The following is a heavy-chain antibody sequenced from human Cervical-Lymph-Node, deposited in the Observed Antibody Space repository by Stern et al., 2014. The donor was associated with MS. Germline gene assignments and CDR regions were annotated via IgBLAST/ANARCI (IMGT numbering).Heavy chain of an antibody. CDR3: ARVSHDSSGYYNWFDP. D-gene: IGHD3-22*01. J-gene: IGHJ5*02. Sequence: QVQLVESGAEVKKPGASVKVSCKASGYTFTGYYMHWVRQAPGQGLEWMGWINPNSGGTNYAQKFQGRVTMPRDTSISTAYMELSRLRSDDTAVYYCARVSHDSSGYYNWFDPWGQGTLVTVSS. CDR1: GYTFTGYY. CDR2: INPNSGGT. V-gene: IGHV1-2*02.